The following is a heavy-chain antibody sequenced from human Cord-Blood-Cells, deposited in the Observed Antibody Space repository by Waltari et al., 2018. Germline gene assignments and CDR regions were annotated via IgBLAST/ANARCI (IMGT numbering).Heavy chain of an antibody. CDR3: ASVPLNTPAAGNFDY. V-gene: IGHV4-38-2*02. CDR1: GYSISSGYY. Sequence: QVQLQESGPGLVKPSETLSLTCTVSGYSISSGYYWGWIRQPTGKGREWLGSIYHSRSTYYNPSRKSRVTISVDTSKNQFSLKLSSVTAADTAVYYCASVPLNTPAAGNFDYWGQGTLVTVSS. D-gene: IGHD6-13*01. J-gene: IGHJ4*02. CDR2: IYHSRST.